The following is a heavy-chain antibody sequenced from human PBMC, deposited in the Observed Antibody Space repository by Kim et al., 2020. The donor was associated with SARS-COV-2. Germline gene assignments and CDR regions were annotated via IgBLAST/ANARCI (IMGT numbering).Heavy chain of an antibody. Sequence: GGSLRLSCVASGFTFSSYAMTWVRQAPGKGLEWGSAITASGDRTYYAESVKGRFTISRDNSRSTLYLQMNFLRAEDTAVYYCAKYRFLDWSLRGGMDVWGQGTTVPVSS. D-gene: IGHD3-9*01. V-gene: IGHV3-23*01. J-gene: IGHJ6*02. CDR3: AKYRFLDWSLRGGMDV. CDR1: GFTFSSYA. CDR2: ITASGDRT.